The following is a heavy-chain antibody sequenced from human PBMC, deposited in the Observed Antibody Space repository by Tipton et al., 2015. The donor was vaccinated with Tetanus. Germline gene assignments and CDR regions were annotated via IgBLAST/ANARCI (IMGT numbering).Heavy chain of an antibody. CDR1: GFTFSSYW. Sequence: SLRLSCAASGFTFSSYWMSWVRQAPGKGLEWVANIKQDGSEKYYVDSVKGRFTISRDNAKNSLYLQMNSLRAEDTAVYYCATWHDSRGYYASYYNDRVVRGQGTAVTVSS. CDR3: ATWHDSRGYYASYYNDRVV. V-gene: IGHV3-7*01. D-gene: IGHD3-22*01. CDR2: IKQDGSEK. J-gene: IGHJ6*02.